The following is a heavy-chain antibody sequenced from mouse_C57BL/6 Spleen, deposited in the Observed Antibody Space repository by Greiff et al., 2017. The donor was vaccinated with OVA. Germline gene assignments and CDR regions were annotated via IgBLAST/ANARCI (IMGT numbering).Heavy chain of an antibody. CDR3: AVLWSLYFDY. CDR2: ISYDGSN. V-gene: IGHV3-6*01. CDR1: GYSITSGYY. Sequence: EVQLQQSGPGLVKPSQSLSLTCSVTGYSITSGYYWNWIRQFPGNKLEWMGYISYDGSNNYNPSLKNRISITRDTSKNQFFLKLNSVTTEDTATYYGAVLWSLYFDYWGQGTTLTVSS. J-gene: IGHJ2*01. D-gene: IGHD1-1*02.